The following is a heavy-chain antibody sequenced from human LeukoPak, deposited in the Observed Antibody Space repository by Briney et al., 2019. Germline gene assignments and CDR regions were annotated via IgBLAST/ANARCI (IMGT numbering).Heavy chain of an antibody. D-gene: IGHD1-26*01. CDR3: ARVGGGSYPDYYYYYMDV. CDR2: IIPIFGTA. Sequence: SVKVSCKASGGTFSSYAISWVRQAPGQGLEWMGGIIPIFGTANYAQKFQGRVTITADESTSTAYMELSSLRSEDTAVYYCARVGGGSYPDYYYYYMDVWGKGTTVTVSS. CDR1: GGTFSSYA. V-gene: IGHV1-69*13. J-gene: IGHJ6*03.